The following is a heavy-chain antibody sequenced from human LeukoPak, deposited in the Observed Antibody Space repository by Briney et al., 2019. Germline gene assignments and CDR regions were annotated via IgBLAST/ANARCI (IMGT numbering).Heavy chain of an antibody. CDR1: GGSFSGYY. Sequence: SETLSLTCAVYGGSFSGYYWSWIRRPPGKGLEWSGELNHSGSTNYNPSLKSRVTISVDTSKNQFSLKLSSVTAADTAVYYCARNSPKAIVVVVAATPRVRSWFDPWGQGTLVTVSS. V-gene: IGHV4-34*01. CDR2: LNHSGST. J-gene: IGHJ5*02. CDR3: ARNSPKAIVVVVAATPRVRSWFDP. D-gene: IGHD2-15*01.